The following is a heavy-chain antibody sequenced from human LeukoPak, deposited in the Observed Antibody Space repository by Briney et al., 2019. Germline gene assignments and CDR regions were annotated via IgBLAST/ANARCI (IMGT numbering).Heavy chain of an antibody. CDR2: IIPILGIA. CDR1: GGTFSSYA. CDR3: ARDEVLRFTTPQYNWFDP. J-gene: IGHJ5*02. D-gene: IGHD3-3*01. V-gene: IGHV1-69*04. Sequence: SVKVSCKASGGTFSSYAISWVRQAPGQGLEWMGRIIPILGIANYAQKFQGRVTITADKSTSTAYMELSSLRSEDTAVYYCARDEVLRFTTPQYNWFDPWGQGTLVTVSS.